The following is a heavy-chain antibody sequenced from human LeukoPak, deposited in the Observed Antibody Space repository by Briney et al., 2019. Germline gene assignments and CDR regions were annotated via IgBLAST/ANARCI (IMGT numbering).Heavy chain of an antibody. CDR1: GFTFSSYW. Sequence: GGSLRLSCAASGFTFSSYWMTWVRQAPGKGREGVANIRGDGSERFYVGYLKGRFTISRDNAKNSLYLQMNSLRVDDTAVYYCVREGPPQGRPWSGWYPFDFWGQGILVTVSS. V-gene: IGHV3-7*01. J-gene: IGHJ4*02. CDR2: IRGDGSER. CDR3: VREGPPQGRPWSGWYPFDF. D-gene: IGHD3-3*01.